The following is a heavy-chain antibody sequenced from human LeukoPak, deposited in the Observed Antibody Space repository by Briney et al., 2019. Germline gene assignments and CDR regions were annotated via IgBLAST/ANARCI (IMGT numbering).Heavy chain of an antibody. CDR2: VYYSGST. D-gene: IGHD3-9*01. V-gene: IGHV4-39*07. CDR1: GGSISSSSYY. CDR3: ARRYFDYSGNWYFDL. J-gene: IGHJ2*01. Sequence: SETLSLTCTVSGGSISSSSYYWGWIRQPPGKGLQWIGSVYYSGSTYYNPSLKSRVAMSVDTSKNQFSLKLSSVTAADTAVYYCARRYFDYSGNWYFDLWGRGTLVTVSS.